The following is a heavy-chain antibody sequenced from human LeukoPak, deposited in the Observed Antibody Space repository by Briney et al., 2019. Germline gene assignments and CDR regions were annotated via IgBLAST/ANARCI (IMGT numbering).Heavy chain of an antibody. V-gene: IGHV4-39*01. D-gene: IGHD2-2*01. CDR1: GGSISSSGYY. Sequence: SGTLSLTCSVSGGSISSSGYYWGWIRQPPGKGLEWIGSSYYSGDTYYNPSLKSRVTISVDTSKNHFSLKLSSVTAADTAVYYCVRHVPEGSTYYYFGMDVWGQGATVTVSS. CDR2: SYYSGDT. J-gene: IGHJ6*02. CDR3: VRHVPEGSTYYYFGMDV.